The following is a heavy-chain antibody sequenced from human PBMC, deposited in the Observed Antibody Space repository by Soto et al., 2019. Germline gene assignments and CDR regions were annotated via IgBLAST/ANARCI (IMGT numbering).Heavy chain of an antibody. J-gene: IGHJ4*02. V-gene: IGHV3-23*01. Sequence: GGSLRLSCAASGFTFSSYAMSWVRQAPGKGLEWVSAISGSGGSTYYADSVKGRFTISRDNSKNTLYLQMNSLRAEDTAVYYCAKDRGIAAAGIFVVTEYWGQGTLVTVSS. CDR1: GFTFSSYA. CDR2: ISGSGGST. CDR3: AKDRGIAAAGIFVVTEY. D-gene: IGHD6-13*01.